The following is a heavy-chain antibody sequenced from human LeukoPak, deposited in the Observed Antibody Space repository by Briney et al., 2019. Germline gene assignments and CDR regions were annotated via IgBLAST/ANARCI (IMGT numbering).Heavy chain of an antibody. CDR2: ILYDGNNK. D-gene: IGHD1-26*01. CDR1: GFTFSNYG. V-gene: IGHV3-30*18. Sequence: GGSLRLSCAASGFTFSNYGMHWVRQAPGKGLEWVAVILYDGNNKYYADSVKGRFTISRDNSENTLYLQMNSLRAEDTAVYYCAKDPKGGSYWLDHWGQGTLVTVSS. CDR3: AKDPKGGSYWLDH. J-gene: IGHJ5*02.